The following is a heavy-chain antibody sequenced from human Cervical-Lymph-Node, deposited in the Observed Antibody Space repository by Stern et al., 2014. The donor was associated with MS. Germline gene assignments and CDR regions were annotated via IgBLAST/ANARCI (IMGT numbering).Heavy chain of an antibody. CDR2: LKTKAKGGTT. J-gene: IGHJ4*02. CDR3: ARDDSARPAYNY. D-gene: IGHD2-21*01. CDR1: GFTFGGNP. V-gene: IGHV3-49*05. Sequence: EVQLVESGGGLVKPGRSLTLSCTASGFTFGGNPMTWFRQAPGKGLEWVGFLKTKAKGGTTEFAASVKGRFTIIRDDSKSIAYLQMNSLKTEDTAVYYCARDDSARPAYNYWGQGTRVTVSS.